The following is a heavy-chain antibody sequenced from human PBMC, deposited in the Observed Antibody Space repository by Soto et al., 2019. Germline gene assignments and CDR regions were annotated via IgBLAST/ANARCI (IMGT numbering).Heavy chain of an antibody. J-gene: IGHJ3*02. D-gene: IGHD6-13*01. CDR2: ISSGSDYI. Sequence: EVQLVESGGGLVKPGGSLRLSCAASGFTFSTYTMNWVRQAPGKGLEWVSSISSGSDYIYHADSVTGRFTISRDNAKNSLYLQMDSLRDEDTAVYYCAKASVAALGTGPFDIWGQGTMVTVSS. CDR3: AKASVAALGTGPFDI. V-gene: IGHV3-21*01. CDR1: GFTFSTYT.